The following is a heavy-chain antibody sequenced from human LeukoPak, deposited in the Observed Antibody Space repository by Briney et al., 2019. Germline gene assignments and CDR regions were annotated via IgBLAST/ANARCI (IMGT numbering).Heavy chain of an antibody. CDR2: ISGSGGST. J-gene: IGHJ3*02. CDR1: GFTFSSYA. CDR3: AKDYYYDSSGDAFDI. Sequence: GGSLRLSCAASGFTFSSYAMSWVRQAPGKGLEWVSAISGSGGSTYYADSVKGRFTISRDNSKNTLYLQMNSLRAEDTAVYDCAKDYYYDSSGDAFDIWGQGTMVTVSS. V-gene: IGHV3-23*01. D-gene: IGHD3-22*01.